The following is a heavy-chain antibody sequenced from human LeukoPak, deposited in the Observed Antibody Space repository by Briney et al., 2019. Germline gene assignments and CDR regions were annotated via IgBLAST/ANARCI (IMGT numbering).Heavy chain of an antibody. Sequence: GGSLRLSCAASGFTVKDNFMSWVRQAPGKGLEWVSVISGSGGNTYYADSVKGRFTISRDNSKDTLYLQMNSLRAEDTAVYYCAKDLQDYGDYPDWGQGTLVTVSS. J-gene: IGHJ4*02. CDR3: AKDLQDYGDYPD. V-gene: IGHV3-23*01. CDR1: GFTVKDNF. D-gene: IGHD4-17*01. CDR2: ISGSGGNT.